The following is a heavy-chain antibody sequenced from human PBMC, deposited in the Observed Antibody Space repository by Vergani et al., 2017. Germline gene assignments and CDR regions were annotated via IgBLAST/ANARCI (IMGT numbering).Heavy chain of an antibody. CDR1: GGTFSSYA. J-gene: IGHJ4*02. V-gene: IGHV1-69*14. Sequence: QVDLLQSGAEVKKPGSSVKVSCKASGGTFSSYALSWVRQAPGHGLEWMGGIIPIFGITNYAQKFQGRVTITALKSTSTVYMELTSLRSDDTAVYYCARGGVYGSGWYLFDYWGQGTLVTVSS. CDR3: ARGGVYGSGWYLFDY. D-gene: IGHD6-19*01. CDR2: IIPIFGIT.